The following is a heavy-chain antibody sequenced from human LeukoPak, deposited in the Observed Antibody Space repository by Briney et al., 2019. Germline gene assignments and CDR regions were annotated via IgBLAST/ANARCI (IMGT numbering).Heavy chain of an antibody. V-gene: IGHV3-30*03. CDR3: ATASRIAARRYYYYYMDV. CDR1: GFTFSSYG. CDR2: ISYDGSNK. Sequence: PGRSLRLSCAASGFTFSSYGMHWVRQAPGKGLEWVAVISYDGSNKYYADSVKGRFTISRDNSKNTLYLQMNSLRAEDTAVYYCATASRIAARRYYYYYMDVWGKGTTVTVSS. J-gene: IGHJ6*03. D-gene: IGHD6-6*01.